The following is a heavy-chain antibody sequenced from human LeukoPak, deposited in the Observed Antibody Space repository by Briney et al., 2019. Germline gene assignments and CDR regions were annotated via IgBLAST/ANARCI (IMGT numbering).Heavy chain of an antibody. CDR3: AKMRNYCSGGSCYRYYFDY. V-gene: IGHV3-21*04. D-gene: IGHD2-15*01. Sequence: PGGSLRLSCAASGFTFSSYSMNWVRQAPGKGLEWVSSISSSSSYIYYADSVKGRFTISRDNAKNSLYLQMNSLRAEDTAVYYCAKMRNYCSGGSCYRYYFDYWGQGTLVTVSS. CDR2: ISSSSSYI. J-gene: IGHJ4*02. CDR1: GFTFSSYS.